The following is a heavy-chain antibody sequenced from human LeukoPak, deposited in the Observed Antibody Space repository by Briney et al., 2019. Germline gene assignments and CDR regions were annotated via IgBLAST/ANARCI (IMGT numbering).Heavy chain of an antibody. CDR1: GFTFTTYT. Sequence: GGSLRLSCAASGFTFTTYTISWVRQTPAKGLEWVSAISGSATSTHYADSVKGRFTISRDNSKNTLYLQMSSLRAEDTAIYYCAREYKIPATGTLGFDIWGPGTMVTVSS. J-gene: IGHJ3*02. V-gene: IGHV3-23*01. CDR2: ISGSATST. CDR3: AREYKIPATGTLGFDI. D-gene: IGHD1-1*01.